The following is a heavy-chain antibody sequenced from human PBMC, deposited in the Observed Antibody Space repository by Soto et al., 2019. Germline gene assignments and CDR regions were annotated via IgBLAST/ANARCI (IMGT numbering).Heavy chain of an antibody. D-gene: IGHD5-12*01. CDR2: INSDGSSI. CDR1: GFSFSTW. Sequence: EVHLVESGGGVVQPGGSLRLSCAAAGFSFSTWMHWVRQAPGKGLVWLSRINSDGSSISYADSVKGRFFVSRDNAKNTLYLQINSRTAEDTAVYYCTRGASGYGNFDYWGQGVLLTVSS. J-gene: IGHJ4*02. V-gene: IGHV3-74*01. CDR3: TRGASGYGNFDY.